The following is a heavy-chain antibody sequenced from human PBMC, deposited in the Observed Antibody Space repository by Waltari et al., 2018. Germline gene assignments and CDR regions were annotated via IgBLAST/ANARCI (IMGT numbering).Heavy chain of an antibody. CDR3: ARFNYDYVWGTNWFDP. Sequence: EVQLVESGGGLIQPGGSLRLSCAASGFPVSRNYMSCVRHAPGKGLEWVSVIYSGGSTYYADSVKGRFTISRDNSKNTLYLQMNSLRAEDTAVYYCARFNYDYVWGTNWFDPWGQGTLVTVSS. CDR1: GFPVSRNY. V-gene: IGHV3-53*01. J-gene: IGHJ5*02. CDR2: IYSGGST. D-gene: IGHD3-16*01.